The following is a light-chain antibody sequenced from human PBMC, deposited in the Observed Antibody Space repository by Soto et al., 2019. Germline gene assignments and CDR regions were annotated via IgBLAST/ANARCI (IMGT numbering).Light chain of an antibody. CDR3: LQYSTYPLS. Sequence: DIQMTQSPSSLSASVGDRVTITCRASQGVRNLLAWFQQKPGKAPKSPIYAASNLQSGVPSKFSGSGSGTDFTLTISSLQPEDFATYYCLQYSTYPLSFGGGTKVEIK. CDR1: QGVRNL. V-gene: IGKV1-16*02. CDR2: AAS. J-gene: IGKJ4*01.